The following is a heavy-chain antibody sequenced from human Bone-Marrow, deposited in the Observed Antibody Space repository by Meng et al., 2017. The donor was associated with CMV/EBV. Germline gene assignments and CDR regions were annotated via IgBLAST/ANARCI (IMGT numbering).Heavy chain of an antibody. CDR1: GGSFSGYY. CDR2: INHSGST. CDR3: ARDYVDYDYVWGSYRDYYFDY. J-gene: IGHJ4*02. Sequence: SETLSLTCAVYGGSFSGYYWSWIRQPPGKGLEWIGEINHSGSTNYNPSLKSRVTISVDTSKNQFSLKLSSVTAADTAVYYCARDYVDYDYVWGSYRDYYFDYCGQGTLVTASS. V-gene: IGHV4-34*01. D-gene: IGHD3-16*02.